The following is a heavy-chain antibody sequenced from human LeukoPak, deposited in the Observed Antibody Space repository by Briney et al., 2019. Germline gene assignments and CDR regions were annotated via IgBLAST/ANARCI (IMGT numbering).Heavy chain of an antibody. V-gene: IGHV4-59*08. CDR2: IYYTGGT. J-gene: IGHJ4*02. D-gene: IGHD6-19*01. Sequence: PSETLSPTCTVSVGSIGGNYWPWFRQPPGKGLEYIGYIYYTGGTNYTPSLKSRVTISVDTSKNQFSLKLSSVTAADTAVYFCAKYGNSGWVIDNWGQGTLVTVSS. CDR1: VGSIGGNY. CDR3: AKYGNSGWVIDN.